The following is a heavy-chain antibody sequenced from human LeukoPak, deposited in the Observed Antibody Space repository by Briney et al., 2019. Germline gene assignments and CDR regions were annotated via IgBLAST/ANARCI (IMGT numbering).Heavy chain of an antibody. CDR3: ARAGYNWNRARLLDY. V-gene: IGHV4-34*01. J-gene: IGHJ4*02. D-gene: IGHD1-1*01. CDR1: GGSFSGYY. Sequence: SETLSLTCAVYGGSFSGYYWSWIRQPPGKGLEWIGEINHSGSTNYNPSLKSRVTISVDTSKNQFSLKLSSVTAADTAVYYCARAGYNWNRARLLDYWGQGTPVTVSS. CDR2: INHSGST.